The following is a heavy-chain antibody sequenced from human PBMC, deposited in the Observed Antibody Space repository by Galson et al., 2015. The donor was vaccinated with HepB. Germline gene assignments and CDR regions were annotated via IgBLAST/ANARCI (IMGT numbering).Heavy chain of an antibody. CDR2: IKSKTDGETT. Sequence: SLRLSCAASGFTFSNAWMSWVRQAPGKGLEWVGRIKSKTDGETTDYAAPVKGRFIISRDDSKNTLYLQMNSLKTEDAAIYYCITASGLWFGDFAFDIWGQGTMVTVSS. J-gene: IGHJ3*02. CDR3: ITASGLWFGDFAFDI. CDR1: GFTFSNAW. V-gene: IGHV3-15*01. D-gene: IGHD3-10*01.